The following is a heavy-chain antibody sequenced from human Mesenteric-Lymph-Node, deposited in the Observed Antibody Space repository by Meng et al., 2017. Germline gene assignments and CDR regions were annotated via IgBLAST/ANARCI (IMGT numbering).Heavy chain of an antibody. CDR1: GYSFTSYW. CDR3: ARRAVSGYSGCDWADDFDI. D-gene: IGHD5-12*01. J-gene: IGHJ3*02. Sequence: GESLKISCKGSGYSFTSYWIGWVRQMPGKGLEWMGIIYPGDSDTRYSPSFQGQVTISADKSISTTYLQWSSLKASDTAMYYCARRAVSGYSGCDWADDFDIWGQGTMVTVSS. CDR2: IYPGDSDT. V-gene: IGHV5-51*01.